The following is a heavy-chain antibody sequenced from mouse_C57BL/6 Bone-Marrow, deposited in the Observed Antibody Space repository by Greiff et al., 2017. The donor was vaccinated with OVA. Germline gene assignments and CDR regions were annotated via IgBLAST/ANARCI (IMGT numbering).Heavy chain of an antibody. D-gene: IGHD1-1*01. Sequence: QVQLQQPGAELVKPGASVKMSCKASGYTFTSYWITWVKQRPGQGLEWIGDIYPGSGSTNYNEKFKSKATLTVDTSSSTAYMQLSSLTSEDSAVYYCARAPHYYGSSYWYCDVWGTGTTVTVSS. V-gene: IGHV1-55*01. CDR2: IYPGSGST. J-gene: IGHJ1*03. CDR3: ARAPHYYGSSYWYCDV. CDR1: GYTFTSYW.